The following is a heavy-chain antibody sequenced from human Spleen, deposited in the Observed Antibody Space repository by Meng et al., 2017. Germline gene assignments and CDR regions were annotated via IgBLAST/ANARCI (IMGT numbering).Heavy chain of an antibody. CDR1: GYTFSKYG. Sequence: QVQLVQSGDEGKKSGAPVKVSCKASGYTFSKYGISWVRQAPGQGLDWMGWINTYSGNTNDAQKLQGRVTMTTDTSSSTVYMELRTLTSDDTAVYYCARTYCSTTSCYSHPIDFWGQGTLVTVSS. D-gene: IGHD2-2*01. V-gene: IGHV1-18*01. CDR2: INTYSGNT. J-gene: IGHJ4*02. CDR3: ARTYCSTTSCYSHPIDF.